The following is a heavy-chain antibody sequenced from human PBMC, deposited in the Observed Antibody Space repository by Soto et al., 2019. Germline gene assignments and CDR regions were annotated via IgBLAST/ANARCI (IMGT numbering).Heavy chain of an antibody. CDR3: ARGRVGIAVAATYYYYGMDV. Sequence: QVQLQQWGAGLLKPSETLSLTCAVYGGSFSGYYWSWIRQPPGKGLEWIGEINHSGSTNYNPSLKSRVTISVDTSKNQFSLKLSSVTAADTAVYYCARGRVGIAVAATYYYYGMDVWGQGTKVTVSS. V-gene: IGHV4-34*01. CDR2: INHSGST. D-gene: IGHD6-19*01. J-gene: IGHJ6*02. CDR1: GGSFSGYY.